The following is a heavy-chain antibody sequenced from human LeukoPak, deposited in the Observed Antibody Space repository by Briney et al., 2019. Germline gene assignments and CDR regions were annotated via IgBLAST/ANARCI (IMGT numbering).Heavy chain of an antibody. CDR1: GGSFSGYY. J-gene: IGHJ4*02. Sequence: SETLSLTCAAYGGSFSGYYWSWIRQPPGKGLEWIGEINHSGSTNYNPSLKSRVTISVDTSKNQFSLKLSSVTAADTAVYYCARGRQTYYYDSSGNGPFDYWGQGTLVTVSS. V-gene: IGHV4-34*01. D-gene: IGHD3-22*01. CDR2: INHSGST. CDR3: ARGRQTYYYDSSGNGPFDY.